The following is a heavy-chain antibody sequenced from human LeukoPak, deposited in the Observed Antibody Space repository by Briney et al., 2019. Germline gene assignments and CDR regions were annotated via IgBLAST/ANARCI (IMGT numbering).Heavy chain of an antibody. V-gene: IGHV3-66*01. J-gene: IGHJ4*02. Sequence: GGSLRLSCAASGFTVINNYMSWVRQAPGKGLEWVTVIYSGGSTYYADSVKGRFIISRDTSKNILYLQMNSLRAEDTAVYYCANSPPSTVRGYYFDYWGQGTLVTVSS. CDR2: IYSGGST. D-gene: IGHD3-10*01. CDR1: GFTVINNY. CDR3: ANSPPSTVRGYYFDY.